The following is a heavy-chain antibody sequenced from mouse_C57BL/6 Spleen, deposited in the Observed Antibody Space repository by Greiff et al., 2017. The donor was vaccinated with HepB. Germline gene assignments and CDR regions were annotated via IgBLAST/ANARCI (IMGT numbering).Heavy chain of an antibody. CDR1: GYTFTDYN. CDR3: ARSDDYYGSSDWFAY. D-gene: IGHD1-1*01. J-gene: IGHJ3*01. CDR2: INPNNGGT. V-gene: IGHV1-18*01. Sequence: EVQLQQSGPELVKPGASVKIPCKASGYTFTDYNMDWVKQSHGKSLEWIGDINPNNGGTIYNQKFKGKATLTVDKSSSTAYMELRSLTSEDTAVYYCARSDDYYGSSDWFAYWGQGTLVTGAA.